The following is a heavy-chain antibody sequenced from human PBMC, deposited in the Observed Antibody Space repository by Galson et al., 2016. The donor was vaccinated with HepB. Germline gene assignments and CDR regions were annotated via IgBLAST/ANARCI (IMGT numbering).Heavy chain of an antibody. D-gene: IGHD3-10*01. CDR3: ARHMGRGVIYGMDV. CDR1: GGSISGSNYY. V-gene: IGHV4-39*01. J-gene: IGHJ6*02. CDR2: MYNSGIT. Sequence: SETLSLTCTVSGGSISGSNYYWGWIRQPPGKGLEWMGSMYNSGITHYNPSLKSRVTISVDTSKMQFSLRLSSVTAADTAVYYCARHMGRGVIYGMDVWGQGTTVTGSS.